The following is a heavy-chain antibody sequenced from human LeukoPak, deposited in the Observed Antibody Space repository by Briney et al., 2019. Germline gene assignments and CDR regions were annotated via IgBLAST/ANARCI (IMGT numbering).Heavy chain of an antibody. CDR2: INPNSGGT. Sequence: GASVKVSCKASGYTFTSYYMHWVRQAPGQGLEWMGWINPNSGGTNYAQKFQGRVTMTRDTSISTAYMELSRLRSDDTAVYYCARDAYYYDSSGYYKDWGQGTLVTVSS. CDR3: ARDAYYYDSSGYYKD. D-gene: IGHD3-22*01. CDR1: GYTFTSYY. V-gene: IGHV1-2*02. J-gene: IGHJ4*02.